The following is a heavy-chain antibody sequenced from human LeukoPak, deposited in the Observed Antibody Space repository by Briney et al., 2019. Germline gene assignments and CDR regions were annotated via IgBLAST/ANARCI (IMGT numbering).Heavy chain of an antibody. CDR3: AKLGNYYDILTGFDY. V-gene: IGHV3-30*18. CDR1: GCTFSSYG. CDR2: ISYDGSNK. Sequence: GGSLRLSCAASGCTFSSYGMHWVRQAPGKGLEWVAVISYDGSNKYYADSVKGRFTISRDNSKNTLYLQMNSLRAEDTAVYYCAKLGNYYDILTGFDYWGQGTLVTVSS. J-gene: IGHJ4*02. D-gene: IGHD3-9*01.